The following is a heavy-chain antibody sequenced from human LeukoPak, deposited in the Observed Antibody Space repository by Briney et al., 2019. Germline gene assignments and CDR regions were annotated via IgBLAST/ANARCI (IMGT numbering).Heavy chain of an antibody. CDR1: GFTFSDYY. V-gene: IGHV3-11*03. CDR3: ARTNSGYDSFDY. D-gene: IGHD5-12*01. CDR2: ISGSTGYT. Sequence: SGGSLRLSCAASGFTFSDYYMSWIRQAPGKGLEWVSYISGSTGYTNYADSVKGRFPISRDNAKNSLFLHMNSLRAEDTAVYYCARTNSGYDSFDYWGQGTLVTVSS. J-gene: IGHJ4*02.